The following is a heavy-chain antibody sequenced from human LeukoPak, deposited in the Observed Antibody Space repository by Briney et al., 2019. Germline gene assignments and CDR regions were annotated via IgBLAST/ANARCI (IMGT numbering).Heavy chain of an antibody. CDR3: ARVSPNTVTTLRYFDY. CDR1: GFTFSSYW. Sequence: PGGSLRLSCAASGFTFSSYWMSWVRQAPGKGLEWVANIKQDGSEKYYVDSVKGRFTISRDNAKNSLYLQMSSLRAEDTAVYYCARVSPNTVTTLRYFDYWGQGTLVTVSS. J-gene: IGHJ4*02. D-gene: IGHD4-17*01. V-gene: IGHV3-7*01. CDR2: IKQDGSEK.